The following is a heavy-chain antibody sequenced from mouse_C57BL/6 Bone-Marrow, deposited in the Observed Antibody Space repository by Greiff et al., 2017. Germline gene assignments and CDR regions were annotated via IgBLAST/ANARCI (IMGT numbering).Heavy chain of an antibody. V-gene: IGHV1-81*01. J-gene: IGHJ4*01. D-gene: IGHD3-2*02. CDR2: IYPRSGNT. CDR1: GYTFTSYG. Sequence: VKLMESGAELARPGASVKLSCKASGYTFTSYGISWVKQRTGQGLEWIGEIYPRSGNTYYNEKFKGKATLTADKSSSTAYMELRSLTSGDSAVYFCARSDGLRPVYAMDYWGQGTSVTVSS. CDR3: ARSDGLRPVYAMDY.